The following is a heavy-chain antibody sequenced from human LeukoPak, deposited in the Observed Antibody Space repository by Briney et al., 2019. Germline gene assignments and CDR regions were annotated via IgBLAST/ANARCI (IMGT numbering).Heavy chain of an antibody. D-gene: IGHD3-10*01. CDR2: ISVYNGNT. V-gene: IGHV1-18*01. J-gene: IGHJ4*02. CDR1: GYTFSSYG. CDR3: ARIASDGSGTNHY. Sequence: GASVKVSCKASGYTFSSYGITWVRQAPGQGLEWMGWISVYNGNTKSAQNLQGRVIMTTDTSMNTAHMELRSLRSDDTAVYYCARIASDGSGTNHYWGQGTQVIVSS.